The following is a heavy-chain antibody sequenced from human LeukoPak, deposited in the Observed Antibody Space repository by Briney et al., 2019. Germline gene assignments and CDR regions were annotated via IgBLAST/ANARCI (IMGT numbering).Heavy chain of an antibody. CDR3: ARDYYYDSTGYFSAHSY. V-gene: IGHV1-18*01. Sequence: GASVKVSCKASGYTFSRFGISWVRQAPGQGLEWMGWISAYNGNTNYAQKLQGRVPMTTDTSTSTAYMELRSLRSDDTAVYYCARDYYYDSTGYFSAHSYWGQGTLVTVSS. CDR2: ISAYNGNT. CDR1: GYTFSRFG. J-gene: IGHJ4*02. D-gene: IGHD3-22*01.